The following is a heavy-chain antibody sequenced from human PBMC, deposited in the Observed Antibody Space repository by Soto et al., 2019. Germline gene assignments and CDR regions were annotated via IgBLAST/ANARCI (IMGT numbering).Heavy chain of an antibody. Sequence: EVQLLEAGGGLVQPGGSLRLSCAASGFTFSSYAMSWVRQAPGKGLEWVSAISGSGGSTYYADSVKGRFTISRDNSKNTLYLQMNSLRAEDTAVYYCAKTPSLWSRHFDYWGQGTLVTVSS. CDR1: GFTFSSYA. D-gene: IGHD3-10*01. V-gene: IGHV3-23*01. J-gene: IGHJ4*02. CDR2: ISGSGGST. CDR3: AKTPSLWSRHFDY.